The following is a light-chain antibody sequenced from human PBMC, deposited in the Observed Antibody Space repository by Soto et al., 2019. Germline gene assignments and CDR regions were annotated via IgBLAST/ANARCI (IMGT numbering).Light chain of an antibody. J-gene: IGKJ5*01. CDR2: ATS. CDR1: QSVSGY. V-gene: IGKV3-11*01. CDR3: QQRSNWPQIT. Sequence: EIVMTQSPSALSVSPGERATLSCRASQSVSGYLNWYQQKPGKAPRLLIYATSNRATGVPARFSGSGSGTDFTLTISSLEPDDFALYYFQQRSNWPQITFGQGTRLEIK.